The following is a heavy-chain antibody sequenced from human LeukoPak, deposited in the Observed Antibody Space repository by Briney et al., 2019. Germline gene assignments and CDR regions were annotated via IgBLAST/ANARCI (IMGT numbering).Heavy chain of an antibody. D-gene: IGHD2-8*01. CDR3: ARAPSMTIGGRRTNWFDP. Sequence: KASQTLSLTCTVSGGSISSGGFYWSWLRQHPGKGLEWIGYIYYSGSTYYNPSLKSRVTISVDTSKNQFSLKLSSVTAADTAVYYCARAPSMTIGGRRTNWFDPWGQGTLVTVSS. CDR2: IYYSGST. CDR1: GGSISSGGFY. V-gene: IGHV4-31*03. J-gene: IGHJ5*02.